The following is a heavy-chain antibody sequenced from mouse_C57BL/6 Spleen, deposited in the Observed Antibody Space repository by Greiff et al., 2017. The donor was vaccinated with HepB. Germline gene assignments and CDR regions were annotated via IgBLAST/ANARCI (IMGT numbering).Heavy chain of an antibody. D-gene: IGHD2-2*01. CDR2: INPNNGGT. V-gene: IGHV1-26*01. CDR1: GYTFTDYY. Sequence: VQLQQSGPELVKPGASVKISCKASGYTFTDYYMNWVKQSHGKSLEWIGDINPNNGGTSYNQKFKGKATLTVDKSSSTAYMELRSLTSEDSAVYYCARVRIYYGYFYYAMDYWGQGTSVTVSS. J-gene: IGHJ4*01. CDR3: ARVRIYYGYFYYAMDY.